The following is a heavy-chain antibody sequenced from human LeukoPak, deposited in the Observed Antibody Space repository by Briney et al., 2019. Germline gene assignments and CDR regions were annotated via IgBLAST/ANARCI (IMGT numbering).Heavy chain of an antibody. J-gene: IGHJ6*02. CDR3: ASETNSGDYYYYGINV. CDR1: AFTLSAYA. D-gene: IGHD1/OR15-1a*01. V-gene: IGHV3-30-3*01. CDR2: ISYDGSNK. Sequence: GGSLRLSCAASAFTLSAYALHRVRQAPGKGLQWVAVISYDGSNKYYADSVVGRFTVSRDNSKDTLYLQMNSLRVDDTGVYYCASETNSGDYYYYGINVWGQGTTVTVSS.